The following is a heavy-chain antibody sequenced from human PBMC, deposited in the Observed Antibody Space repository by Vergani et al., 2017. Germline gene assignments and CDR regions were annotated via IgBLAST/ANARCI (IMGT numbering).Heavy chain of an antibody. CDR1: GFTFSSYE. CDR3: AKGVRGVMGNDAFDI. D-gene: IGHD3-10*01. V-gene: IGHV3-48*03. J-gene: IGHJ3*02. CDR2: ISSSGSNI. Sequence: EVQLLESGGGLVQPGGSLRLSCAASGFTFSSYEMNWVRQAPGKGLEWVSYISSSGSNIHYADSVKGRFTISRDNAKNSLYLQMNSLRAEDTALYYCAKGVRGVMGNDAFDIWGQGTMVTVSS.